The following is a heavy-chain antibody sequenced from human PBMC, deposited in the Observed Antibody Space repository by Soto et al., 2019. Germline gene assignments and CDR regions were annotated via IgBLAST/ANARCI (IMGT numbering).Heavy chain of an antibody. CDR3: ARGIGYYFDS. D-gene: IGHD5-12*01. Sequence: SATLSLTFTFSGGSISSVRFCWGWIRQPPGKGLEWIGNVHYRGSTYYNASLTSRVTISVDTSKNQFSLKLSSVTAADSAVYSCARGIGYYFDSWGQGTLVTGS. CDR1: GGSISSVRFC. CDR2: VHYRGST. J-gene: IGHJ4*02. V-gene: IGHV4-39*01.